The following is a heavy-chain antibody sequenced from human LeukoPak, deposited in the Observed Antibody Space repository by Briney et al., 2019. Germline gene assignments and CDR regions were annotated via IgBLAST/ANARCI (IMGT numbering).Heavy chain of an antibody. CDR2: VSSNEGT. D-gene: IGHD6-13*01. J-gene: IGHJ4*02. CDR1: GGSISTYY. CDR3: ARTRSSTWHLLDY. Sequence: SETLSLTCTVSGGSISTYYWGWIRQPPGEGLEWIGYVSSNEGTNYNPSLKSRVTILVDTSKNQFSLKLSSVTAADTAVYYCARTRSSTWHLLDYWGQGTLVTVSS. V-gene: IGHV4-59*01.